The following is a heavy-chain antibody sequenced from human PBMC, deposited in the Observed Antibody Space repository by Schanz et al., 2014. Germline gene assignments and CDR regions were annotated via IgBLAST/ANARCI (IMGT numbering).Heavy chain of an antibody. V-gene: IGHV3-23*04. J-gene: IGHJ4*02. CDR1: GFTFSTYA. Sequence: EVQLVESGGGLVQPGGSLRLSCATSGFTFSTYAMSWVRQAPGKGLEWVSGISGSGVNTYYEDSVKGRFTISRDNSKNTLYLQMNSLRAEDTAIYHCAKYRYSVFDFDYWGQGTLVTVSS. CDR3: AKYRYSVFDFDY. CDR2: ISGSGVNT. D-gene: IGHD3-16*02.